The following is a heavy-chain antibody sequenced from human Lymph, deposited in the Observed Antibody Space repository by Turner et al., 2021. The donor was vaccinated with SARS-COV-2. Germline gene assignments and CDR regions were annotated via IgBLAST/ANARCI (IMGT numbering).Heavy chain of an antibody. J-gene: IGHJ6*02. V-gene: IGHV1-24*01. CDR3: ATVLCTGSSCYYYGMDV. D-gene: IGHD2-15*01. Sequence: QVQLVQSGAEVKKPGASVKGSCKVSGYTLTELSMHWVRQAPGKGLEWMGGFDPEDGEIIYAQKFQGRVTMTEDTSTDTAYMELSSLRSEDTAVYYCATVLCTGSSCYYYGMDVWGQGTTVTVSS. CDR1: GYTLTELS. CDR2: FDPEDGEI.